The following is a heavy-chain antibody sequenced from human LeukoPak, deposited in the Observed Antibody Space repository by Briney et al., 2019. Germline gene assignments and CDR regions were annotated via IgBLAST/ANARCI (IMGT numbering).Heavy chain of an antibody. V-gene: IGHV1-46*01. J-gene: IGHJ6*02. Sequence: ASVKVSCKASGYTFTSYYMHWVRQAPGQGLEWMGIINPSGGSTSYAQKFQGRVTMTRDTSTSAVYMELSSLRSEDTAVYYCARDLTNYGMDVWGQGTTVTVSS. D-gene: IGHD1-14*01. CDR3: ARDLTNYGMDV. CDR2: INPSGGST. CDR1: GYTFTSYY.